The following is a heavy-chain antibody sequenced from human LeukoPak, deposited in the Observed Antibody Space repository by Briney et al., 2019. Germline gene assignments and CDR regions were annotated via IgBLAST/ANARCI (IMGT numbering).Heavy chain of an antibody. V-gene: IGHV1-24*01. CDR1: GYRLSELS. Sequence: ASVKLSCKVSGYRLSELSMHWVRQAPGKGLEGMGGFDREEGETIYAQKFQGRVTMTEDASTDTAYMELSSLRSEDTALYYCTTGSYYDILTGYHSAGSDHFYYYYMDVWGKGTTVTVSS. CDR3: TTGSYYDILTGYHSAGSDHFYYYYMDV. CDR2: FDREEGET. J-gene: IGHJ6*03. D-gene: IGHD3-9*01.